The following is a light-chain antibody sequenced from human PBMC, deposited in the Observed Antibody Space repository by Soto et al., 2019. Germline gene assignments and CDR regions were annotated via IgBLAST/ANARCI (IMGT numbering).Light chain of an antibody. Sequence: DIQMTQFPPALAASLGDRVSITCRASQSISSYLNWYQQKAGKAPERLIYAVSTLQSGVPSRFSGSGSGTDFTLTISSLQPEDFETYYCQQSYSVPITFGQGTRLEIK. J-gene: IGKJ5*01. CDR3: QQSYSVPIT. V-gene: IGKV1-39*01. CDR1: QSISSY. CDR2: AVS.